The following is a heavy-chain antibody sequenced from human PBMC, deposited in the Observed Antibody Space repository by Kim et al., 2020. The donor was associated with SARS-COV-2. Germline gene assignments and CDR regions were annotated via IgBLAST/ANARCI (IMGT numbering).Heavy chain of an antibody. CDR2: IYYSGST. CDR1: GGSISSYY. Sequence: SETLSLTCTVSGGSISSYYWSWIRQPPGKGLEWIGYIYYSGSTNYNPSLKSRVTISVDTSKNQFSLKLSSVTAADTAVYYCARDPIPAPYYDSSGYYYGGAFDIWGQGTMVTVSS. V-gene: IGHV4-59*01. J-gene: IGHJ3*02. D-gene: IGHD3-22*01. CDR3: ARDPIPAPYYDSSGYYYGGAFDI.